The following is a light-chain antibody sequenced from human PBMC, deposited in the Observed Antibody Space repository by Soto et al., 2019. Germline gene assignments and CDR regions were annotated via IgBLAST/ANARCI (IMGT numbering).Light chain of an antibody. V-gene: IGKV1-12*01. CDR1: QGIGVR. J-gene: IGKJ1*01. Sequence: IQMTQSPSSLSASIGDRVTITCRASQGIGVRLAWFQQKPGKAPQYLIQSASTLQSGVPSRFSGSGSGTEFILTINSLQPEDVAISYCLQVNSFPRTFGQGTKVDLK. CDR3: LQVNSFPRT. CDR2: SAS.